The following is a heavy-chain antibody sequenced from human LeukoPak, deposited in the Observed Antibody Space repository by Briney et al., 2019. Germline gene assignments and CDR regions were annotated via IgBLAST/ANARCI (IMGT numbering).Heavy chain of an antibody. CDR1: GFTVRDDY. V-gene: IGHV3-11*04. CDR3: ARNQRRLDY. J-gene: IGHJ4*02. CDR2: ISSRTSTI. Sequence: GGSLRLSCAVSGFTVRDDYMTWIRQAPGKGLEWVSYISSRTSTIYYADSVKGRFTISRDNAKNSLYLQMNSLRAEDTAVYYCARNQRRLDYWGQGTLVTVSS. D-gene: IGHD1-14*01.